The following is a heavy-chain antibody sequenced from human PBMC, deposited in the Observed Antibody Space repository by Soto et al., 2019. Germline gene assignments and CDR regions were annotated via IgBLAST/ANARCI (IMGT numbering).Heavy chain of an antibody. D-gene: IGHD3-22*01. CDR1: GFTFSSYG. CDR2: ISYDGSNK. CDR3: AKDLGYYYDSSGYSDY. J-gene: IGHJ4*02. Sequence: GGSLRLSCAASGFTFSSYGMHWVRQAPGKGLEWVAVISYDGSNKYYADSVKGRFTISRDNSKNTLYLQMNSLRAEDTAVYYCAKDLGYYYDSSGYSDYWGQGTLVTVSS. V-gene: IGHV3-30*18.